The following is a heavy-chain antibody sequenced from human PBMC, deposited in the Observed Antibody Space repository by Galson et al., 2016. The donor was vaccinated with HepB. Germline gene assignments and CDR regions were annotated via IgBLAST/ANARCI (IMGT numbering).Heavy chain of an antibody. D-gene: IGHD6-25*01. CDR3: VRDRAARDTVYYYGMDV. CDR2: IWYDGRNK. Sequence: SLRLSCAASGFTFNNYGMHWVRQAPGKGLEWVALIWYDGRNKYYADPVKGRFTISRDNSKNTLYLQMNSLRAEDTAVYCCVRDRAARDTVYYYGMDVWGQGATVTVSS. V-gene: IGHV3-33*01. J-gene: IGHJ6*02. CDR1: GFTFNNYG.